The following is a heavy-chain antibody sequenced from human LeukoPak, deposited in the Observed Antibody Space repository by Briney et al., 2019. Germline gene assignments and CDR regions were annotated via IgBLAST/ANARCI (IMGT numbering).Heavy chain of an antibody. D-gene: IGHD4-17*01. CDR2: IHSADSNT. J-gene: IGHJ4*02. Sequence: GESLKISCKDSGYSFTNYWIGWVRQMPRKGLEWMGIIHSADSNTKYSPSFQGQVTISADKSISTAYLQWSGLKASDTAMYYCAGARHGDYRWDYWGQGTLVTVSS. CDR3: AGARHGDYRWDY. V-gene: IGHV5-51*01. CDR1: GYSFTNYW.